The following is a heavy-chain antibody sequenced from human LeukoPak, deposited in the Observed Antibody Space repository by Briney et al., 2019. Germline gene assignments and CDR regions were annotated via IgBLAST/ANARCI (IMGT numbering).Heavy chain of an antibody. V-gene: IGHV4-59*01. CDR2: IYYSGST. Sequence: TSSETLSLTCTVSGGSISSYYWSWIRQPPGEGLEWIGYIYYSGSTNYNPSLKSRVTISVDTPKNQFSLKLSSVTAADTAVYYCAIGLRWPDYWGQGTLVTVSS. D-gene: IGHD4-23*01. CDR3: AIGLRWPDY. CDR1: GGSISSYY. J-gene: IGHJ4*02.